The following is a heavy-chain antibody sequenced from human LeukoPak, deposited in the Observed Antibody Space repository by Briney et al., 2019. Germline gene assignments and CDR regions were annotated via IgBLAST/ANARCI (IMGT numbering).Heavy chain of an antibody. CDR1: GGSFSGYY. J-gene: IGHJ4*02. Sequence: PSETLSLTCAVYGGSFSGYYWSWIRQPPGKGLEWIGEINHSGSTNYNPSLKSRVTISVDTSKNQFSLKLSSVTAADTAVYYCARRPSGSYYELDYWGQGTLVTVSS. CDR3: ARRPSGSYYELDY. CDR2: INHSGST. D-gene: IGHD1-26*01. V-gene: IGHV4-34*01.